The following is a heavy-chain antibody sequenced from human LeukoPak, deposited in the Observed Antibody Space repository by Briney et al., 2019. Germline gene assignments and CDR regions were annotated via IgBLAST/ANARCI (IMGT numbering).Heavy chain of an antibody. Sequence: SETLSLTCTVSGGSISSYYWSWIRQPPGKGLEWIGYIYYSGSTNYNPSLKSRVTISVDTSKNQFSLKLSFVTAADTAVYYCARAYSSSSWCFDYWGQGTLVTVSS. CDR2: IYYSGST. J-gene: IGHJ4*02. V-gene: IGHV4-59*01. CDR1: GGSISSYY. D-gene: IGHD6-6*01. CDR3: ARAYSSSSWCFDY.